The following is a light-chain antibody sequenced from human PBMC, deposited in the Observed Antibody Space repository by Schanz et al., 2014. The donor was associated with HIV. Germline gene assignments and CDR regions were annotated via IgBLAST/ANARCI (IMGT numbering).Light chain of an antibody. J-gene: IGKJ2*01. Sequence: DIQMPQSPSTLSASVGDEVTITCRASQYISSWLAWYQQKPGQAPSLLIYRASSLEGGVSSRFSGSGSGTDFSLTITSLQPDDFATYYCQQFHAYPFTFGQGTKLEIK. CDR2: RAS. CDR3: QQFHAYPFT. CDR1: QYISSW. V-gene: IGKV1-5*01.